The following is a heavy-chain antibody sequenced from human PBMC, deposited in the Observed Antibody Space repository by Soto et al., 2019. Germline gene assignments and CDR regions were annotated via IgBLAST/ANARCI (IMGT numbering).Heavy chain of an antibody. V-gene: IGHV1-46*01. Sequence: GASVKVSCKASGYTFPSYYMHWVRQAPGQRLEWMGIINPSGGSTSYAQKFQGRVTMTRDTSTSTVYMELSSLRSEDTAVYYCATHSYCSSTSCYDYYYYYYMDVWGKGTTVTVSS. CDR3: ATHSYCSSTSCYDYYYYYYMDV. J-gene: IGHJ6*03. CDR2: INPSGGST. D-gene: IGHD2-2*01. CDR1: GYTFPSYY.